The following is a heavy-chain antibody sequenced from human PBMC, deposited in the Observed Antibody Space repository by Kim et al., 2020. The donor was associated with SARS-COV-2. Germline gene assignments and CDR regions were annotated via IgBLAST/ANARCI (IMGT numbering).Heavy chain of an antibody. CDR2: INHSGST. CDR1: GGSFSGYY. Sequence: SETLSLTCAVYGGSFSGYYWSWIRQLPGKGLEWIGEINHSGSTNYNPSLKSRVTISVDTSKNQFSLKLSSVTAADTAVYYCARASNVLLWFGESPFDYWGQGTLVTVCS. CDR3: ARASNVLLWFGESPFDY. D-gene: IGHD3-10*01. J-gene: IGHJ4*02. V-gene: IGHV4-34*01.